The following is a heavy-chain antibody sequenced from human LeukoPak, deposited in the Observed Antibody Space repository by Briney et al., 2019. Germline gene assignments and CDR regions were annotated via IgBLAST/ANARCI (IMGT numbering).Heavy chain of an antibody. J-gene: IGHJ4*02. Sequence: GGSLRLSCAASGFTFSTYWMTWVRQAPGKGLKWVANIKEDGSEKYYVDSVKGRFTISRDNAKNSLYLQMSGLRAEDTAVYYCAREFRPYYDFWSDYYIFDYWGQGTLVTVSS. CDR2: IKEDGSEK. V-gene: IGHV3-7*03. CDR1: GFTFSTYW. CDR3: AREFRPYYDFWSDYYIFDY. D-gene: IGHD3-3*01.